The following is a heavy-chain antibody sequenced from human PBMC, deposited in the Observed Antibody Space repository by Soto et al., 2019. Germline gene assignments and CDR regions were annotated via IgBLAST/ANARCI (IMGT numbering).Heavy chain of an antibody. J-gene: IGHJ4*02. CDR2: INPNSGGT. Sequence: ASVKVSCKASGYTFTGYYMHWVRQAPGQGLEWMGWINPNSGGTNYAQKFQGWVTMTRDTSISTAYMELSRLRSDDTAVYYCARDYTSSYHYDSTHYGYFDFWGLGTLVTVSS. D-gene: IGHD3-22*01. V-gene: IGHV1-2*04. CDR1: GYTFTGYY. CDR3: ARDYTSSYHYDSTHYGYFDF.